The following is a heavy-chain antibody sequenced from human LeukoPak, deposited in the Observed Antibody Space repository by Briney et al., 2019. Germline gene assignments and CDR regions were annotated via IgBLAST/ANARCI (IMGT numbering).Heavy chain of an antibody. CDR3: ARDTSPSGSYYNWFDP. D-gene: IGHD1-26*01. V-gene: IGHV4-4*07. J-gene: IGHJ5*02. CDR1: GGSISSYY. CDR2: IYTSGST. Sequence: SETLSLTCTVSGGSISSYYWSWIRQPAGKGLEWIGRIYTSGSTNYNPSLKSRVTMSVDTSKNKFSLKLSSVTAADTAVYYCARDTSPSGSYYNWFDPWGQGTLVTVSS.